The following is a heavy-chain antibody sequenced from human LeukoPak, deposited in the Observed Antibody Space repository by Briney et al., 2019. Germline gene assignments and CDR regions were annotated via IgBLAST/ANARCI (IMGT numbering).Heavy chain of an antibody. Sequence: GGSLRLSCAASGFTFSTYAMHWVRPSPGKGLEWVAVISYDGRDKHHADSVKGRLTISRDNSKETLYLQMTSLRAEDTAVYYCAKDRNPIADYYFDIWGRGTPVTVSS. D-gene: IGHD1-14*01. CDR2: ISYDGRDK. V-gene: IGHV3-30*18. J-gene: IGHJ4*02. CDR3: AKDRNPIADYYFDI. CDR1: GFTFSTYA.